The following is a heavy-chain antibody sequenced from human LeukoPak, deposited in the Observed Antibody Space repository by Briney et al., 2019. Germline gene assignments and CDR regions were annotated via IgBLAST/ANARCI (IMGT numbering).Heavy chain of an antibody. J-gene: IGHJ4*02. CDR3: ATSNVYGSGSYYAEVTGGYFDY. CDR2: FDPEDGET. Sequence: ASVKVSCKVSGYTLTELSMHWVRQAPGKGLEWMGGFDPEDGETIYAQKFQGRVTMTEDTSTDTAYMELSSLRSEDTAVYYCATSNVYGSGSYYAEVTGGYFDYWGQGTLVTVSS. CDR1: GYTLTELS. D-gene: IGHD3-10*01. V-gene: IGHV1-24*01.